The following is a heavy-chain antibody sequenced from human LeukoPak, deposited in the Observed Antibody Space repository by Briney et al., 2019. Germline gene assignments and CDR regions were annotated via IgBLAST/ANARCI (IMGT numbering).Heavy chain of an antibody. CDR2: INPNSGGT. CDR3: ARFYDSSDYPAEYFQH. CDR1: GYTFTGYY. D-gene: IGHD3-22*01. V-gene: IGHV1-2*02. Sequence: GASVKVSCKASGYTFTGYYMHWVRQAPGQGLEWMGWINPNSGGTNYAQKFQGRVTMTRDTSISTAYMELSRLRSDDTAVYYCARFYDSSDYPAEYFQHWGQGTLVTVSS. J-gene: IGHJ1*01.